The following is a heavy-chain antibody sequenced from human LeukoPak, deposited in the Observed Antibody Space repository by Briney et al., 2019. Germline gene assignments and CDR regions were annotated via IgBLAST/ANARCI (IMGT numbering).Heavy chain of an antibody. CDR3: ATRIAAAGTSPPL. J-gene: IGHJ4*02. D-gene: IGHD6-13*01. V-gene: IGHV1-2*02. CDR1: GYTFTGYY. Sequence: ASVKVSCKASGYTFTGYYMHWVRQAPGQGLEWMGWINPNSGGTNYAQKFQGRVTMTRDTSISTAYMELSRLRSDDTAVYYCATRIAAAGTSPPLWGQGTLVTVSS. CDR2: INPNSGGT.